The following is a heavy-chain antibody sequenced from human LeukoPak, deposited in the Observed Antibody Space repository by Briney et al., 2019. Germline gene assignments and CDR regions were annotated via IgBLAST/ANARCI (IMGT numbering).Heavy chain of an antibody. CDR2: ISSNGGST. V-gene: IGHV3-64*01. CDR3: ARDAGLGELSFDY. J-gene: IGHJ4*02. D-gene: IGHD3-16*02. Sequence: GGSLRLSCAASGFTFSSYGMHWVRQAPGKGLEYVSAISSNGGSTYYANSVKGRFTISRDNSKNTLYLQMGSLRAEDMAVYYCARDAGLGELSFDYWGQGTLVTVSS. CDR1: GFTFSSYG.